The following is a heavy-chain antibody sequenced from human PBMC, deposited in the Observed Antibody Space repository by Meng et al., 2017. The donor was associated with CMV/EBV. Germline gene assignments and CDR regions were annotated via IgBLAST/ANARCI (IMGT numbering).Heavy chain of an antibody. CDR1: GYTFSSYG. V-gene: IGHV1-18*01. Sequence: QGQRVDPGAGGKKPGASVKVSCKASGYTFSSYGSSWVRQAPGQGLEWMGWISAYNGNTNYAQKLQGRVTMTTDTSTSTAYMELRSLRSDDTAVYYCARGGRYYYDSSGYCDYWGQGTLVTVSS. J-gene: IGHJ4*02. D-gene: IGHD3-22*01. CDR2: ISAYNGNT. CDR3: ARGGRYYYDSSGYCDY.